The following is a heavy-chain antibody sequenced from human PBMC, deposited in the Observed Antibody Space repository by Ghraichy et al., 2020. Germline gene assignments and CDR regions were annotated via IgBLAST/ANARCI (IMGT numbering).Heavy chain of an antibody. CDR3: ANGGVGATRVDFDY. V-gene: IGHV3-23*01. Sequence: GGSLRLSCAASGFTFRVYAMSWVRQAPGKGLEWVSSIDSGGATRHYADYVRGRFTISRDNYKNTLDLQLNILRAEDTAVYYSANGGVGATRVDFDYWGQGTLVIVSS. D-gene: IGHD1-26*01. CDR1: GFTFRVYA. CDR2: IDSGGATR. J-gene: IGHJ4*02.